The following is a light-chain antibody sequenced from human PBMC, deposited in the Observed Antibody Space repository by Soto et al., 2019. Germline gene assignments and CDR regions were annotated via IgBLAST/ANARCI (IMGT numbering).Light chain of an antibody. Sequence: EIVLTQSPGTLSLCPGERATLSCRASQSVSSSYLAWYQQKPGQAPRLLIYGTSTRATGVPARFSGSGSGTDFTLTISSLQAADFAVYHCQHYNNWPITFGQGTRLEIK. CDR3: QHYNNWPIT. CDR2: GTS. CDR1: QSVSSSY. J-gene: IGKJ5*01. V-gene: IGKV3-15*01.